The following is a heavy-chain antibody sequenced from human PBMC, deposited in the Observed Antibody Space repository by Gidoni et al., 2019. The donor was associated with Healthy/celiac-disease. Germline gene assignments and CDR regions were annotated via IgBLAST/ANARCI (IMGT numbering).Heavy chain of an antibody. CDR1: GGSISMGGDS. CDR2: LYHSGST. V-gene: IGHV4-30-2*01. Sequence: LQLQEYGSGLVKPSQTLSLTCAVSGGSISMGGDSWTWIRQPPGKGLYWLGYLYHSGSTYYNPSLKSRITISVDRSKNQFSLDLSSVTAADTAVYYCAIGYCSGGSCYSSFWFVYLGQGTLVTVSS. CDR3: AIGYCSGGSCYSSFWFVY. J-gene: IGHJ4*02. D-gene: IGHD2-15*01.